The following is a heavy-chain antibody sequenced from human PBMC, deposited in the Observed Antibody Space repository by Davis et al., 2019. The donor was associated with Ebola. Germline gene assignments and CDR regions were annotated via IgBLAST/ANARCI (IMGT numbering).Heavy chain of an antibody. CDR3: ASLSLEYCSGGSCYSNDAFDI. V-gene: IGHV3-33*01. D-gene: IGHD2-15*01. CDR2: IWYDGSNK. J-gene: IGHJ3*02. Sequence: GESLKISCAASGFTFSSYGMHWVRQAPGKGLEWVAVIWYDGSNKYYADSVKGRFTISRDNSKNTLYLQMNSPRAEDTAVYYCASLSLEYCSGGSCYSNDAFDIWGQGTMVTVSS. CDR1: GFTFSSYG.